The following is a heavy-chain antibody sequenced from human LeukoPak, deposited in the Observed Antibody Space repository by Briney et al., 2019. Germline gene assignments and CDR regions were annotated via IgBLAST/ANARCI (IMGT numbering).Heavy chain of an antibody. V-gene: IGHV3-30*02. CDR2: IRYDGSNK. Sequence: GGSLRLSCAASGFTFSSYWMSWVRQAPGKGLEWVAFIRYDGSNKYYADSVKGRFTISRDNSKNTLYLQMNSLRAEDTAVYYCAKDSALGDFWSGGLDYWGQGTLVTVSS. J-gene: IGHJ4*02. D-gene: IGHD3-3*01. CDR1: GFTFSSYW. CDR3: AKDSALGDFWSGGLDY.